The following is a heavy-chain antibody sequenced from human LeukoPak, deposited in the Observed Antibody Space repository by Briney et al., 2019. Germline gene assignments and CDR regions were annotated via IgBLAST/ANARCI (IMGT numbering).Heavy chain of an antibody. V-gene: IGHV3-9*01. J-gene: IGHJ4*02. D-gene: IGHD3-22*01. CDR2: ISWNSGSI. CDR3: AKDIGYYYDSSGYGPHFDY. Sequence: PGRSLRLSCAASGFTFDDYAMHWVRQAPGKGLEWVSGISWNSGSIGYADSVKGRFTISRDNAKNSLYLQMNSLRAEDTALYYCAKDIGYYYDSSGYGPHFDYWGQGTLVTVSS. CDR1: GFTFDDYA.